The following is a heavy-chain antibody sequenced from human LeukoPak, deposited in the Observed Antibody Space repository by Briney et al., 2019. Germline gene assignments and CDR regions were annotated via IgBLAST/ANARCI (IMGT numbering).Heavy chain of an antibody. V-gene: IGHV3-7*01. CDR3: ARGFDGANAFDL. J-gene: IGHJ3*01. CDR1: KFIINDYS. CDR2: IKQDGSQK. Sequence: HLGGSLGLSCIASKFIINDYSMNWVRQAPGKGLEWVANIKQDGSQKYYVDSVKGRFTISRDNAKNSVYLQMNSLRAEGTAVYYCARGFDGANAFDLWGQGTLVTVSS.